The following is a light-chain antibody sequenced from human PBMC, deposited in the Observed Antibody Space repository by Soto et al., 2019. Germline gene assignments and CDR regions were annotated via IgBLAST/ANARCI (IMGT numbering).Light chain of an antibody. CDR3: QQRSNWPLT. CDR2: DAS. CDR1: QSVSSY. Sequence: DIVMTQSPASVSVSPGERVTLSCRASQSVSSYLAWYQQKPGQAPRLLIYDASNRATGIPARFSGSGSGTDFTLTISSLEPEDFAVYYCQQRSNWPLTFGGGTKVDI. V-gene: IGKV3-11*01. J-gene: IGKJ4*01.